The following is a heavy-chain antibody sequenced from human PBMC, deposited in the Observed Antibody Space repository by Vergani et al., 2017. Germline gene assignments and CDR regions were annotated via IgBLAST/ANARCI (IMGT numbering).Heavy chain of an antibody. J-gene: IGHJ4*02. CDR1: GGSISSSSYY. CDR2: IYYSGST. V-gene: IGHV4-39*01. CDR3: ARVVDILQGGDDY. D-gene: IGHD3-9*01. Sequence: QLQLQESGPGLVKPSETLSLTCTVSGGSISSSSYYWGWIRQPPGKGLEWIGSIYYSGSTYYNPSLKSRVTISVDTSKNQFSLKLSSVTAADTAVYYCARVVDILQGGDDYWGQGTLVTVSS.